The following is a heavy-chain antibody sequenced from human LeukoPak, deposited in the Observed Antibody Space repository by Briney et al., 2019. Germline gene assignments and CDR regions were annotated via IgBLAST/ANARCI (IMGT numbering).Heavy chain of an antibody. CDR2: INWNGDST. CDR1: GFTFDDYG. D-gene: IGHD3-10*02. Sequence: GGSLRLSCAASGFTFDDYGMNWVRQTPGKGLEWVFGINWNGDSTGYADSVKGRFTISRDNAKNSLYLQMNSLRAEDTAVYYCAELGITMIGGVWGKGTTVTISS. V-gene: IGHV3-20*04. J-gene: IGHJ6*04. CDR3: AELGITMIGGV.